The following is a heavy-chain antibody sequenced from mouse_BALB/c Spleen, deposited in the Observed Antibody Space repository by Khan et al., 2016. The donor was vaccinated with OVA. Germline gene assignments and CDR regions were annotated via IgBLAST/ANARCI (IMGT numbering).Heavy chain of an antibody. CDR2: IDPFNGGT. CDR1: GYSFTSYY. V-gene: IGHV1S135*01. CDR3: ARGTFDY. D-gene: IGHD3-3*01. J-gene: IGHJ3*01. Sequence: EVQLQESGPDLMKPGASVNISCKASGYSFTSYYIHWVKQSHGKSIEWIGYIDPFNGGTDYNQKFKGKATLTVDKSSNTAYMHLSSLTSEDSAVYYWARGTFDYWGQGTLVTVST.